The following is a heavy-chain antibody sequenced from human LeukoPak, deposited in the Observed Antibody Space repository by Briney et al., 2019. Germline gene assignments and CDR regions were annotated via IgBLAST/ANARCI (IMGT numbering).Heavy chain of an antibody. D-gene: IGHD3-22*01. V-gene: IGHV3-23*01. Sequence: GGSLRLSCAASGFTFSSYEMNWVRQAPGKGLEWVSAISGSGGSTYYADSVKGWFTISRDNSKNTLYLQMNSLRAEDTAVYYCAKDGRVRYDSSGYYINYFDYWGQGTLVTVSS. CDR1: GFTFSSYE. J-gene: IGHJ4*02. CDR3: AKDGRVRYDSSGYYINYFDY. CDR2: ISGSGGST.